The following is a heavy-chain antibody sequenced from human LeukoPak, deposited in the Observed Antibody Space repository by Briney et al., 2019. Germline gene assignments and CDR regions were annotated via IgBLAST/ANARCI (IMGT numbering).Heavy chain of an antibody. CDR1: GGSISSYY. CDR3: ARWGPAAMAHNWFDP. Sequence: PSETLSLTRTVSGGSISSYYWSWIRQPPGKGLEWIGYIYYSGSTNYNPSLKSRVTISVDTSKNQFSLKLSSVTAADTAVYYCARWGPAAMAHNWFDPWGQGTLVTVSS. D-gene: IGHD5-18*01. V-gene: IGHV4-59*08. J-gene: IGHJ5*02. CDR2: IYYSGST.